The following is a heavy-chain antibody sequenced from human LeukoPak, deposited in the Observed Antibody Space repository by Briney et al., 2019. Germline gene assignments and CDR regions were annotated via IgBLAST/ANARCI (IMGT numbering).Heavy chain of an antibody. CDR3: ARDRWGVIDY. CDR2: IYYSGST. Sequence: SVTLSLTCTVSGGSISSSSYYWGWIRQPPGKGLEWIGSIYYSGSTFYNPSLKSRVTISVDTPKNQFSLKLSSVTAADTAVYYCARDRWGVIDYWGQGTLVTVSS. D-gene: IGHD3-10*01. V-gene: IGHV4-39*07. CDR1: GGSISSSSYY. J-gene: IGHJ4*02.